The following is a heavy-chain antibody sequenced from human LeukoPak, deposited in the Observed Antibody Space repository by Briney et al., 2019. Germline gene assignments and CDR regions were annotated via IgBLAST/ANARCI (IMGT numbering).Heavy chain of an antibody. J-gene: IGHJ4*02. V-gene: IGHV1-2*02. CDR1: GYTFTCNF. Sequence: ASVKVSCKASGYTFTCNFIHWVRQAPGQGLEWMGWINPNSGGTNYAQKFQGRVTMTRDTTISTAYLELSRLRSDDTAVYYCARGGRDYGDYIWGIGIDYWGQGTLVTVSS. CDR2: INPNSGGT. D-gene: IGHD4-17*01. CDR3: ARGGRDYGDYIWGIGIDY.